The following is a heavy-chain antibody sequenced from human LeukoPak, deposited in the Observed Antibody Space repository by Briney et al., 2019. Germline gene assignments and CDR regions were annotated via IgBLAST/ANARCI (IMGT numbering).Heavy chain of an antibody. CDR1: GGSISSGGYY. CDR2: IYYSGST. D-gene: IGHD6-19*01. J-gene: IGHJ3*02. CDR3: ARFPHRIAVAGLDAFDI. V-gene: IGHV4-31*03. Sequence: SQTLSLTCTVSGGSISSGGYYWSWIRQHPGKGLEWIGYIYYSGSTYYNPSLKSRVTISVDTSKNQFSLKLSSVTAADTAVYYCARFPHRIAVAGLDAFDIWGQGTIVTVSS.